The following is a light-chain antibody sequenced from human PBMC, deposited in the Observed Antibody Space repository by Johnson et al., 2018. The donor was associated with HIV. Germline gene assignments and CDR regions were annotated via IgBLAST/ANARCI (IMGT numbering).Light chain of an antibody. V-gene: IGLV1-51*02. CDR1: SSNIGNNY. CDR3: GTWDSSLSAGGV. CDR2: ENN. Sequence: QLVLTQPPSVSAAPGQKVTISCSGSSSNIGNNYVSWYQQLPGTAPKLLIYENNKRPSGIPDRFSGSKSGTSATLGITGLQTGDEADYYCGTWDSSLSAGGVFGTDQGHRP. J-gene: IGLJ1*01.